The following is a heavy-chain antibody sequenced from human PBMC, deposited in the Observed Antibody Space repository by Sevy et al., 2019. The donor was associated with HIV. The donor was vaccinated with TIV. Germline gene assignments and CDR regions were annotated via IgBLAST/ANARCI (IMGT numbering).Heavy chain of an antibody. V-gene: IGHV3-48*01. Sequence: GGSLRLSCVASGFTFSNYSMNWVRQAPGKGLEWVSYISSSSRTIYYADSVKGRFTISRDNAKTSLYLQMNSLRAEDTAVYYCERDNLFPGGSDFDYWGQGTLVTVSS. CDR1: GFTFSNYS. D-gene: IGHD3-10*01. J-gene: IGHJ4*02. CDR3: ERDNLFPGGSDFDY. CDR2: ISSSSRTI.